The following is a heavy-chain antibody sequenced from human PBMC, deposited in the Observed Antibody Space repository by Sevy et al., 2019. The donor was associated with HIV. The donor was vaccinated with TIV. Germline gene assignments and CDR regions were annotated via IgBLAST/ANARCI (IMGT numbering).Heavy chain of an antibody. D-gene: IGHD3-22*01. CDR1: GFIFIDYY. CDR3: AKGPSRRDYYDSSGYLPDGY. J-gene: IGHJ4*02. Sequence: GGSLRLSCAASGFIFIDYYMTWIRQAPGKGLEWLSYISGSGDVIYYADSVKGRFTISRDNSKNTLYLQMNSLRAEDTAVYYCAKGPSRRDYYDSSGYLPDGYWGQGTLVTVSS. CDR2: ISGSGDVI. V-gene: IGHV3-11*01.